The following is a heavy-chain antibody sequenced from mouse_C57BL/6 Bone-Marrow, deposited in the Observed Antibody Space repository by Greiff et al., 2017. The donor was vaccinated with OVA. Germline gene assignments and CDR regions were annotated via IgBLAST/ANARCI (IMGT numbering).Heavy chain of an antibody. Sequence: QVQLKESGAELMKPGASVKLSCKATGYPFTGYWIEWVKQRPGHGLEWIGEILPGSGSTNYNEKFKGKATFTADTSSNTAYMQLSSLTTEDSAIYYCARGGGITTVLPYWYFDVWGTGTTVTVSS. CDR1: GYPFTGYW. V-gene: IGHV1-9*01. D-gene: IGHD1-1*01. CDR2: ILPGSGST. J-gene: IGHJ1*03. CDR3: ARGGGITTVLPYWYFDV.